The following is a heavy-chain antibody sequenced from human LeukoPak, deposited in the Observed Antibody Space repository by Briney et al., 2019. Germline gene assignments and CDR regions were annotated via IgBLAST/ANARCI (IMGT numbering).Heavy chain of an antibody. D-gene: IGHD3-9*01. CDR2: INHSGST. J-gene: IGHJ6*03. V-gene: IGHV4-34*01. CDR3: ARVGYDILMGRYMDV. Sequence: PSETLSLTCAVYGGSFSGYYWSWIRQPPGKGLEWIGEINHSGSTNYNPSLKSRVTISVDTSKNQFSLKLSSVTAADTAVYYCARVGYDILMGRYMDVWGKGTTVTISS. CDR1: GGSFSGYY.